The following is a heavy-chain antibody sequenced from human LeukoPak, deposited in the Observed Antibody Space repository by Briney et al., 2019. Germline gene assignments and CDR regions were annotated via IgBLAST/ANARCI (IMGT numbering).Heavy chain of an antibody. CDR2: IIPTFGIA. Sequence: SVKVSCKASGGTFSSYAISWVRQAPGQGLEWMGRIIPTFGIANYAQKFQGRVTITADKSTSTAYMELSSLRSEDTAVYYCARDSSSSGDAFDIWGQGTMVTVSS. CDR1: GGTFSSYA. D-gene: IGHD6-19*01. V-gene: IGHV1-69*04. CDR3: ARDSSSSGDAFDI. J-gene: IGHJ3*02.